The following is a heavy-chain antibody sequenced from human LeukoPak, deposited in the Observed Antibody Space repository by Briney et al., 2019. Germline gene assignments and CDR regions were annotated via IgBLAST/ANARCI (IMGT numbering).Heavy chain of an antibody. D-gene: IGHD6-19*01. CDR3: ARDSLKWLAAGDFDY. CDR1: GYTFTGYY. CDR2: VNPNSGGT. V-gene: IGHV1-2*02. J-gene: IGHJ4*02. Sequence: ASVKVSCKASGYTFTGYYMHWVRQAPGQGLEWMGWVNPNSGGTNYAQKFQGRVTITRDTSASTAYMELSSLRSEDTAVYYCARDSLKWLAAGDFDYWGQGTLVTVSS.